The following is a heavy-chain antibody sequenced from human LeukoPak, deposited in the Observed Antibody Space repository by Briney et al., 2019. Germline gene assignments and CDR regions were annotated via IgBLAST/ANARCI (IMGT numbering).Heavy chain of an antibody. J-gene: IGHJ3*02. V-gene: IGHV3-72*01. CDR1: GFTFSDYI. CDR2: IRRKRNGYTT. Sequence: GGSLRLSRAASGFTFSDYILDWVRQAPGKGLEWVGRIRRKRNGYTTEIAASVKRRFTISRYDSENSLYLHMNNMKTEDTAVYHCSREGGQGDQSAFDIWGQGTMVTVSS. D-gene: IGHD2-21*01. CDR3: SREGGQGDQSAFDI.